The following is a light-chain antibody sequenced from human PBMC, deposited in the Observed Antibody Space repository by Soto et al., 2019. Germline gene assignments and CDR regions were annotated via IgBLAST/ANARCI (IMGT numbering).Light chain of an antibody. V-gene: IGKV1-27*01. CDR2: AAS. Sequence: DIQMTQSPSSLPAPVGDRVTITCRASQGISNYLAWYQQKPGKVPKLLIYAASPLQSGVPSRFSVSGSGTDFTLTISSLQPEDVATYYCQKYNSAPHTFGQGTKLELK. J-gene: IGKJ2*01. CDR1: QGISNY. CDR3: QKYNSAPHT.